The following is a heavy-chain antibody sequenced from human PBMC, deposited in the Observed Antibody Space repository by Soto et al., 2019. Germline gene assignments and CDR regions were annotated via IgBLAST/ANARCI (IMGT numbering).Heavy chain of an antibody. Sequence: ASVKVSCKASGYTFTTYALHWVRQAPGQRPEWMGWINPASGHTKYSKKFQDRVTITRDTSASTGYMELSSLRSEDTAVYYCGRSVVGATGEILYNAMDVWGQGTTVTVSS. CDR3: GRSVVGATGEILYNAMDV. CDR1: GYTFTTYA. V-gene: IGHV1-3*01. CDR2: INPASGHT. J-gene: IGHJ6*02. D-gene: IGHD1-26*01.